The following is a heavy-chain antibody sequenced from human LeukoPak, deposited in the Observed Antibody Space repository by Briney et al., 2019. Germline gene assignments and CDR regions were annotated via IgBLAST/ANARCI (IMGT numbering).Heavy chain of an antibody. D-gene: IGHD3-9*01. CDR2: ISGSGIST. V-gene: IGHV3-23*01. Sequence: GGSLRLSCAASGFTFSDYAMTWIRQAPGKGLEWVSTISGSGISTYFADSVKGRFTISRDNSRNTLFLQMDSLRAEDTALFYCAKGDNNILTGYYNSFDSWGQGTLVTVFS. CDR3: AKGDNNILTGYYNSFDS. CDR1: GFTFSDYA. J-gene: IGHJ4*02.